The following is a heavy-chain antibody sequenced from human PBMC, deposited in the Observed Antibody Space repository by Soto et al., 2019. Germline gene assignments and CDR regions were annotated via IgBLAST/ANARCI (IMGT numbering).Heavy chain of an antibody. D-gene: IGHD3-22*01. CDR1: GFTFSYYA. V-gene: IGHV3-23*01. CDR3: ARPLNYYDRRGYYVY. CDR2: ISGSGGLT. Sequence: PGGSLRLSCAASGFTFSYYAMTWVRQAPGKGLEWVSAISGSGGLTYYADSVKGRFTISRDNSKNTLYLQMNSLRAEDTAVYYCARPLNYYDRRGYYVYWGQGTLVTVSS. J-gene: IGHJ4*02.